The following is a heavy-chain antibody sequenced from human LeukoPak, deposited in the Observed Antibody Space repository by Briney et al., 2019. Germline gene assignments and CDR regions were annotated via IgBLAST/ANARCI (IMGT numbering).Heavy chain of an antibody. J-gene: IGHJ3*01. Sequence: GASVKVSCKASGYTLTDNHLYWVRQAPGQGLEWMGWIDPNSGVTNFAQNFQGRLTMTTDTSISTAYMELSRLTSDDTTVYYCARELGINAFDVSSQGTLVTVSS. V-gene: IGHV1-2*02. D-gene: IGHD1-26*01. CDR3: ARELGINAFDV. CDR1: GYTLTDNH. CDR2: IDPNSGVT.